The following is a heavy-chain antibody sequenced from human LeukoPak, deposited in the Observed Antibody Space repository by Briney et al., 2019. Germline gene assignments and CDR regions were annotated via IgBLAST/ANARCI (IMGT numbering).Heavy chain of an antibody. CDR3: AKDARVTAAAADTGDAFDI. V-gene: IGHV3-23*01. CDR1: GFTFSSYA. CDR2: ISGSGGST. Sequence: GGSLRLSCAASGFTFSSYAMSWVRQAPGKGLEWVSAISGSGGSTYYADSVKGRFTISRDNSKNTLYLQMNSLRAEDTAVYYCAKDARVTAAAADTGDAFDIWGQGTMVTVSS. J-gene: IGHJ3*02. D-gene: IGHD6-13*01.